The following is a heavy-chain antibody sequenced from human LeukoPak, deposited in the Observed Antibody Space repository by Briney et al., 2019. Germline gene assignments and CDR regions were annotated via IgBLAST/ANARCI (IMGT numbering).Heavy chain of an antibody. CDR1: GFTFSSYA. J-gene: IGHJ3*02. V-gene: IGHV3-30*04. CDR2: ISYDGSNK. D-gene: IGHD5-18*01. CDR3: ARERYSYGYLNDAFDI. Sequence: PGGSLRLSCAASGFTFSSYAMHWVRQAPGKGLEWVAVISYDGSNKYYADSVKGRFTISRDNSKNTLYLQMNSLRAEDTAVYYCARERYSYGYLNDAFDIWGQGTMVTVSS.